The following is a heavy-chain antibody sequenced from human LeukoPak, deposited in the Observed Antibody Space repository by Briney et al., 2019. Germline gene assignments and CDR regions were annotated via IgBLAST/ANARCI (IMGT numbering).Heavy chain of an antibody. V-gene: IGHV3-30-3*01. CDR2: ISYDGSYK. J-gene: IGHJ5*02. CDR1: GFTFSRSA. CDR3: AGNPRQAYSFDP. Sequence: GGSLRLSCAASGFTFSRSAMHWVRQAPGKGLEWVSYISYDGSYKYYADSVKGRFTISRDNSKNTLYLQMNSLIVEDTAVYYCAGNPRQAYSFDPWGQGTLVTVSS.